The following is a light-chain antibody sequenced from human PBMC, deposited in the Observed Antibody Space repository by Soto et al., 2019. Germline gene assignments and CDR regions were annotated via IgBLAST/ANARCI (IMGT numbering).Light chain of an antibody. V-gene: IGKV4-1*01. CDR3: QQYYGSPIT. CDR2: WAS. Sequence: DIVMTQSPDSLAVSLGERATTNCKSSQSVLSSSNSKNYLAWYQQRPGQPPKLLIHWASTRESGVPDRFSGSGSGTDFTLTITSLQAEDVATYYCQQYYGSPITFGQGTRLEIK. CDR1: QSVLSSSNSKNY. J-gene: IGKJ5*01.